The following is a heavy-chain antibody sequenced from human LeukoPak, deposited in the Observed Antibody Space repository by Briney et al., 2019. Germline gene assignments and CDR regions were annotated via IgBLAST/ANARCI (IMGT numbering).Heavy chain of an antibody. J-gene: IGHJ4*02. V-gene: IGHV4-59*12. CDR1: GGSISSYY. Sequence: PSETLSLTCTVSGGSISSYYWSWIRQPPGKGLEWIGYIYYSGSTNYNPSLKSRVTISVDTSKNQFSLKLSSVTAADTAVYYCARKDGSGSYFDYWGQGTLVTVSS. D-gene: IGHD1-26*01. CDR3: ARKDGSGSYFDY. CDR2: IYYSGST.